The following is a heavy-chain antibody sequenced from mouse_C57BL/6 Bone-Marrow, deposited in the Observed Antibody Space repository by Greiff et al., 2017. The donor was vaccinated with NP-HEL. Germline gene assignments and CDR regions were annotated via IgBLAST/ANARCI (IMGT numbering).Heavy chain of an antibody. CDR3: ASAGEDDGSRPRMDD. J-gene: IGHJ4*01. CDR2: INPSNGGT. V-gene: IGHV1-53*01. CDR1: GYTFTSYW. D-gene: IGHD1-1*01. Sequence: VQLQQPGTELVKPGASVKLSCKASGYTFTSYWMHWVKQRPGQGLEWIGYINPSNGGTNYNEKFKSKATLTVDKSSSTAYMQLSSLTSEDAAVYYCASAGEDDGSRPRMDDWGKGTTVTVDS.